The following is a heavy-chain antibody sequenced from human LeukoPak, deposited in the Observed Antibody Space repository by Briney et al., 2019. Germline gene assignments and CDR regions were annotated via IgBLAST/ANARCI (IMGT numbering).Heavy chain of an antibody. CDR3: ARGRLWMRYFDY. J-gene: IGHJ4*02. CDR1: RGTFSSYG. CDR2: IIPIFSTA. D-gene: IGHD5-18*01. Sequence: SLKVSSTASRGTFSSYGISSVRQAPGPGLEWMGGIIPIFSTANYAQTFQGRVTITADETTSTAYMELSSLRSEDTAVYYCARGRLWMRYFDYRGQGTLVTVSS. V-gene: IGHV1-69*13.